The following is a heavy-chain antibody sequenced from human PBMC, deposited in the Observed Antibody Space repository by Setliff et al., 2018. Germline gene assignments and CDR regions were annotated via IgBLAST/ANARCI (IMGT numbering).Heavy chain of an antibody. CDR1: GGSISSSSYY. J-gene: IGHJ4*02. CDR3: ARIGGWYYNFWSGYFDY. D-gene: IGHD3-3*01. Sequence: SETLSLTCTVSGGSISSSSYYWGWIRQPPGKGLEWIGNINYSGSTYYNPSLKSRVTISVDTSKNQFSLKLSSVTAADTAVYYCARIGGWYYNFWSGYFDYWGQGTLVTVSS. CDR2: INYSGST. V-gene: IGHV4-39*07.